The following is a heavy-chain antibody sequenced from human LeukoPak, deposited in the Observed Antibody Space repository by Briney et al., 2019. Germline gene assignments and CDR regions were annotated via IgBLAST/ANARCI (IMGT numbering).Heavy chain of an antibody. V-gene: IGHV4-30-4*01. Sequence: SETLSLTCTVSGGSISSGGYYWSWIRQHPGKGLEWIGYIYYSGSTYYNPSLKSRVTISVDTSKNQFSLKLSSVTAADTAVYYCARDRAGYPDYWGQGTLVTVSS. CDR2: IYYSGST. D-gene: IGHD3-16*02. J-gene: IGHJ4*02. CDR3: ARDRAGYPDY. CDR1: GGSISSGGYY.